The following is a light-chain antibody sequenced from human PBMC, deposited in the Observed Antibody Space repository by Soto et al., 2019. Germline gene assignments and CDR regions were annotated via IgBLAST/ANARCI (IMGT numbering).Light chain of an antibody. J-gene: IGLJ2*01. CDR2: QVN. CDR3: TSYTAFSTDVL. CDR1: SSDVGNYNF. Sequence: QSALTQPASVSGSPGQSITISCTGTSSDVGNYNFVSWYQHHPGKAPKLIIYQVNNRPSGVSNRFSGSKSGDTASLTISGLQAEDEADYYCTSYTAFSTDVLFGGGTKLTVL. V-gene: IGLV2-14*01.